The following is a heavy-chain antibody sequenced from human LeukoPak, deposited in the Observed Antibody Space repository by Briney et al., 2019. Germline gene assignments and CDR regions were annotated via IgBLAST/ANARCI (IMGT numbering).Heavy chain of an antibody. CDR3: AGHRRGSYAIS. V-gene: IGHV3-53*04. J-gene: IGHJ4*02. CDR2: IYSGGST. Sequence: GGSLRLSCAASGFTVSSNYMSWVRQAPGKGLEWVSVIYSGGSTYYADSVKGRFTISGHNSKNTLYLQMNSLRAEDTAVYYCAGHRRGSYAISWGQGTLVTVSS. CDR1: GFTVSSNY. D-gene: IGHD1-26*01.